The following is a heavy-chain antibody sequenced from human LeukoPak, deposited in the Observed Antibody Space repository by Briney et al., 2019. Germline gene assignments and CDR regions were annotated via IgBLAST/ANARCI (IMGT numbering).Heavy chain of an antibody. D-gene: IGHD3-22*01. CDR3: ARPRITMIVVVILYDAFDI. Sequence: GASVKVSCKASGGTFSRYVISWVRQAPGQGLEWMGGIIPIFGTANYAQKLQGRVTITADESTSTAYMELSSLRSEDTAVYYCARPRITMIVVVILYDAFDIWGQGTMVTVSS. CDR2: IIPIFGTA. V-gene: IGHV1-69*13. J-gene: IGHJ3*02. CDR1: GGTFSRYV.